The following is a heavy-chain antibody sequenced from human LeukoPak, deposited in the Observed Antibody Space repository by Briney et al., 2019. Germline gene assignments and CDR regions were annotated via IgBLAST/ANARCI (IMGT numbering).Heavy chain of an antibody. D-gene: IGHD6-13*01. CDR1: GYTFTSYY. V-gene: IGHV1-46*01. CDR2: INPSGGST. CDR3: ARGSARAPGIVY. Sequence: ASVTVSCKASGYTFTSYYMHWARQAPGQGLEWMGIINPSGGSTSYAQKFQGRVTMTRDTSTSTVYMELSSLRSEDTAVYYCARGSARAPGIVYWGQGTLVTVSS. J-gene: IGHJ4*02.